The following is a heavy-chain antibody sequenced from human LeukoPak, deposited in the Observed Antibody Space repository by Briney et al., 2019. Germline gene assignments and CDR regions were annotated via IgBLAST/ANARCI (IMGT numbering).Heavy chain of an antibody. Sequence: PSETLSLTCTVSDDSITMYYWTWIRQPPGKGLEWIGYVDHTGSTKFNHSLNGRVSISRDTSKNFFSLRLRSLTAADTAVYFCARGRVSSSTWYSTYYYFFYMDFWGKGTTVTVSS. CDR2: VDHTGST. J-gene: IGHJ6*03. CDR1: DDSITMYY. V-gene: IGHV4-59*01. D-gene: IGHD4-11*01. CDR3: ARGRVSSSTWYSTYYYFFYMDF.